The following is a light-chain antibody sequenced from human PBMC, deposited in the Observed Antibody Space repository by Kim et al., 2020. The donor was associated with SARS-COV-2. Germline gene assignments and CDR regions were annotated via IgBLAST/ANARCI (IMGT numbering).Light chain of an antibody. V-gene: IGKV1-8*01. J-gene: IGKJ2*03. CDR2: AAS. Sequence: GDRVTITCRANQGVSSYLAWYQQKPGQAPKLLIYAASTLESGVPSRFTGSGSGTDFTLTISCLQSEDFATYYCQQYYTYPYSFGQGTKLEIK. CDR3: QQYYTYPYS. CDR1: QGVSSY.